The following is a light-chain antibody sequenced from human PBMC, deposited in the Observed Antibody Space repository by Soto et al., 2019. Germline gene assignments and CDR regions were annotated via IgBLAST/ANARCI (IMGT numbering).Light chain of an antibody. CDR2: RNN. J-gene: IGLJ3*02. CDR3: AAWDDSLNPWV. V-gene: IGLV1-47*01. Sequence: QSVLTQPPSASGTPGQRVTISCSGSSSNIGSNYVYWYQQLPGTAPKLLIYRNNQRPSGVPDRFSGSKSGTSASLAISGLRFEDEADYYCAAWDDSLNPWVFGGGTQLTVL. CDR1: SSNIGSNY.